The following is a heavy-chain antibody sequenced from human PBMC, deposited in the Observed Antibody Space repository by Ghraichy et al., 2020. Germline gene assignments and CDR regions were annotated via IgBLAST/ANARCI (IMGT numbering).Heavy chain of an antibody. J-gene: IGHJ6*03. D-gene: IGHD3-10*01. CDR3: ARGTNFFGGYTYYYYMDV. Sequence: GGSLRLSCAASGFTFDYCAMNWVRQAPGKGLEWVATISGGGANSYYADSVKGRFAISRDNSMNTLFLQMYSLRAEDTAVYFCARGTNFFGGYTYYYYMDVWGKGTTVTVSS. CDR1: GFTFDYCA. CDR2: ISGGGANS. V-gene: IGHV3-23*01.